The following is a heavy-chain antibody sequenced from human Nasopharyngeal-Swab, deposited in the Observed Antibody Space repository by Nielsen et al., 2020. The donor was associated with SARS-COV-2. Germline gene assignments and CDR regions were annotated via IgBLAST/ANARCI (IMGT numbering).Heavy chain of an antibody. V-gene: IGHV3-11*06. CDR1: GFSSSDYY. CDR2: ISSDRSIYT. D-gene: IGHD4-17*01. CDR3: ARVEDNFGDYIDY. Sequence: LSLTGAASGFSSSDYYMSWIRQAPGKGLEWVAYISSDRSIYTFYADSGKGRFTISRDTAKNSLSLQMDSLRVEDTAVYFCARVEDNFGDYIDYWGQGTLVAVSS. J-gene: IGHJ4*02.